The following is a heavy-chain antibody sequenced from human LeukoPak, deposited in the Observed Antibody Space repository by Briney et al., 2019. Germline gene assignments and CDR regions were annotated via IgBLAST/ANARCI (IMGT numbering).Heavy chain of an antibody. CDR3: AKSSGYSYGYFDY. Sequence: PGGSLRLSCAASGFTVSSNYMSWVRQAPGKGLEWVSSIGGTGTSIYYADSVKGRFTISRDNSKNTLYLQMNSLRAEDTAVYYCAKSSGYSYGYFDYWGQGTLVTVSS. V-gene: IGHV3-23*01. CDR1: GFTVSSNY. D-gene: IGHD5-18*01. J-gene: IGHJ4*02. CDR2: IGGTGTSI.